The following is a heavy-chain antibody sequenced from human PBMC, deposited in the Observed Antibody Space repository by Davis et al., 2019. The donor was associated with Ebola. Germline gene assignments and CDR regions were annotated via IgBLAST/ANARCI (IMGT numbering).Heavy chain of an antibody. CDR2: IYYSGST. D-gene: IGHD6-19*01. J-gene: IGHJ5*02. CDR3: ARGGSSGWDWFDP. Sequence: PSETLSLTCTASGGSISSYYWSWIRQPPGKGLEWIGYIYYSGSTNYNPSLKSRVTISVDTSKNQFSLKLSSVTAADTAVYYCARGGSSGWDWFDPWGQGTLVTVSS. V-gene: IGHV4-59*01. CDR1: GGSISSYY.